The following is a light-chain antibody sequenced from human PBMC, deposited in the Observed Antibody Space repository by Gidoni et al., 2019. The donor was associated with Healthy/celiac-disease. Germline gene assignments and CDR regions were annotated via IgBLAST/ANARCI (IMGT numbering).Light chain of an antibody. Sequence: EIVMTQSPATLSVSPGERATLSCRASQSVNSNLAWYQQKPGQAPRLLIYGASTRATGIPARFRGSGSGTEFTLTISSLQSEDFAVYYCQQYNNWPPVYTFXXXTKLEIQ. CDR3: QQYNNWPPVYT. CDR2: GAS. J-gene: IGKJ2*01. CDR1: QSVNSN. V-gene: IGKV3-15*01.